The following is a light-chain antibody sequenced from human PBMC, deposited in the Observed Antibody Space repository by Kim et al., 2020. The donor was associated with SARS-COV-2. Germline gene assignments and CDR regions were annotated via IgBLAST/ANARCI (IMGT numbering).Light chain of an antibody. CDR1: QSISSY. CDR2: AAS. CDR3: QQSYSTPLT. J-gene: IGKJ4*01. Sequence: ASVGDRVTITCRASQSISSYLNWYQQKPGKAPKLLIYAASSLQSGVPSRFSGSGSGADFTLTISSLQPEDFATYYCQQSYSTPLTFGGGTKVDIK. V-gene: IGKV1-39*01.